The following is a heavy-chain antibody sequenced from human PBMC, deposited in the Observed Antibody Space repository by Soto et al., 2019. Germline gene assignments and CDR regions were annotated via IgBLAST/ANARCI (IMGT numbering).Heavy chain of an antibody. D-gene: IGHD1-26*01. CDR3: ARGPPIVGNTTPLDS. V-gene: IGHV4-4*02. CDR2: IYHAGST. Sequence: SETLSLTCTVSGGSITNSNWWSWVRLPPAKGLEWIGDIYHAGSTKYNPSLERRVTMSVDTSNNQFALTLTSVTAADTAVYFCARGPPIVGNTTPLDSWGQGTLVTVSS. J-gene: IGHJ4*02. CDR1: GGSITNSNW.